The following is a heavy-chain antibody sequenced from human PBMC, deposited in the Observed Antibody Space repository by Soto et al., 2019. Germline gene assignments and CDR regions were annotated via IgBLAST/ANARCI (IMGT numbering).Heavy chain of an antibody. Sequence: PGGSLRLSCTASGFTFGDYAMSWFRQAPGKGLEWVGFIRSKAYGGTTEYAASVKGRFTISRDDSKSIAYLQMNSLKTEDTAVYYCTRDLGGLRGFTTVTTLYYYYYMDVWGKGTTVTVSS. J-gene: IGHJ6*03. CDR3: TRDLGGLRGFTTVTTLYYYYYMDV. D-gene: IGHD4-4*01. CDR1: GFTFGDYA. CDR2: IRSKAYGGTT. V-gene: IGHV3-49*03.